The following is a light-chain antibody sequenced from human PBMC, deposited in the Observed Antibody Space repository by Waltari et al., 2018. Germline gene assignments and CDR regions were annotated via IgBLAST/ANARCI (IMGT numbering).Light chain of an antibody. Sequence: QSALTQPASVSGSPGQSITISCTGTSSDVGAYDYVSWYQKHPGKAPKLLIYEVNNRPSGVSHAFSGSKSGNAASLTSSGLQAEDEANYFCSAYTKSTTRYWVFGGGTKVTVL. J-gene: IGLJ3*02. V-gene: IGLV2-14*01. CDR2: EVN. CDR1: SSDVGAYDY. CDR3: SAYTKSTTRYWV.